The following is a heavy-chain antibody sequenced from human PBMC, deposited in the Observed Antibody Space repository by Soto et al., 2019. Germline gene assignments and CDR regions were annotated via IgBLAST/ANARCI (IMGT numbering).Heavy chain of an antibody. D-gene: IGHD2-15*01. Sequence: SETLSLTCTVSGGSISSYYWSWIRQPPGKGLEWIGYIYYSGSTNYNPSLKSRVTISVDTSMNQFSLKLSSVTAADTAVYYCARPNLKDIVVVDYWGQGTLVTVSS. J-gene: IGHJ4*02. CDR1: GGSISSYY. CDR3: ARPNLKDIVVVDY. CDR2: IYYSGST. V-gene: IGHV4-59*01.